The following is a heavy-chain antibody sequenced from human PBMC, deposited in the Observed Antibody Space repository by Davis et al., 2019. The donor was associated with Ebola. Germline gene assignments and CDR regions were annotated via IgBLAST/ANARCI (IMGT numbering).Heavy chain of an antibody. CDR1: GFTFSSYS. V-gene: IGHV3-48*04. D-gene: IGHD3-10*01. Sequence: GESLKTPCAAPGFTFSSYSMNWVRQAPGKGLEWVSYISSSSSTIYYADSVKGRFTISRDNARNSLYLQMNGLRAEDTAVYYCARDYAQISSDYWGQGTLVTVSS. J-gene: IGHJ4*02. CDR2: ISSSSSTI. CDR3: ARDYAQISSDY.